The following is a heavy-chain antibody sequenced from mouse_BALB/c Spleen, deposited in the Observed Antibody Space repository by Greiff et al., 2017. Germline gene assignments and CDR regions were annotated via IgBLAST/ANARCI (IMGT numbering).Heavy chain of an antibody. CDR1: GYTFTSYW. J-gene: IGHJ2*01. D-gene: IGHD2-4*01. CDR3: TGGLRTGDY. CDR2: IYSGSGST. V-gene: IGHV1S22*01. Sequence: LQQPGSELVRPGASVKLSCKASGYTFTSYWMHWVKQRPGQGLEWIGNIYSGSGSTNYDEKFKSKATLTVDTSSSTAYMQLSSLTSEDSAVYYCTGGLRTGDYWGQGTTLTVSS.